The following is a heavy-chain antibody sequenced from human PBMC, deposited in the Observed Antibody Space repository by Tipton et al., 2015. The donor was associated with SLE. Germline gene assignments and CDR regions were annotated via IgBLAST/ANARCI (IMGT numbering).Heavy chain of an antibody. CDR1: GFTFSSYA. CDR2: ISYDGSNK. Sequence: SLRLSCAASGFTFSSYAMHWVRQAPGKGLEWVAVISYDGSNKYYADSVKGRFTISRDNSKNTLYLQMNSLRAEDTAVYYCAKSLYNWNHDAFDIWGQGTMVTVSS. V-gene: IGHV3-30*18. J-gene: IGHJ3*02. D-gene: IGHD1-20*01. CDR3: AKSLYNWNHDAFDI.